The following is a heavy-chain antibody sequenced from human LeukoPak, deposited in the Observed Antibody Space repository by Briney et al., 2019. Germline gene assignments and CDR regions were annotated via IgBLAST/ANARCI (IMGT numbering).Heavy chain of an antibody. V-gene: IGHV1-8*01. D-gene: IGHD3-22*01. CDR2: MNPNSGNT. Sequence: ASVKVSCKASGYTFTSYDINWVRQATGQGLEWMGWMNPNSGNTVYAQKFQGRVTMTRNTSISTAYMELSSLRSEDTAVYYCASALDYDSSGYYSYYFDYWGQGTLVTVSS. CDR3: ASALDYDSSGYYSYYFDY. CDR1: GYTFTSYD. J-gene: IGHJ4*02.